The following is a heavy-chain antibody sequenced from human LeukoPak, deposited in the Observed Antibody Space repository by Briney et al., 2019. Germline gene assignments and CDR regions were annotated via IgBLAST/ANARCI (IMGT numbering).Heavy chain of an antibody. CDR1: GFTFSNYG. V-gene: IGHV3-48*04. CDR2: ISSSGSTI. Sequence: GGSLRLSCAASGFTFSNYGMHWVRQAPGKGLEWVSYISSSGSTIYYADSVKGRFTISRDNAKNSLYLQMNSLRAEDTAVYYCARLGVTGPHGFEKSSDDYWGQGTLVTVSS. J-gene: IGHJ4*02. CDR3: ARLGVTGPHGFEKSSDDY. D-gene: IGHD6-19*01.